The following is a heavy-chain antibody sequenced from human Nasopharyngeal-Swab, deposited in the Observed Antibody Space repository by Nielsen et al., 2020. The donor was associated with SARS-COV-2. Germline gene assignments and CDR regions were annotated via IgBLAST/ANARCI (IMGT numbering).Heavy chain of an antibody. J-gene: IGHJ6*03. Sequence: WIRQPPGKGLEWVSYISSSSSTIYYADSVKGRFTISRDNAKNSLYLQMNSLRAEDTAVYYRARDSITGTKGYYYMDVWGKGTTVTVSS. CDR2: ISSSSSTI. V-gene: IGHV3-48*04. CDR3: ARDSITGTKGYYYMDV. D-gene: IGHD1-14*01.